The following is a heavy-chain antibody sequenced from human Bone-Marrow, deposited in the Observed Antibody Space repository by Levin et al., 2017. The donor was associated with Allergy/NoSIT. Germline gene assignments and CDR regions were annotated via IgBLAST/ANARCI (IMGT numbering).Heavy chain of an antibody. Sequence: SETLSLTCTVSGGSISSSSYYWGWIRQPPGKGLEWIGSIYYSGSTYYNPSLKSRVTISVDTSKNQFSLKLSSVTAADTAVYYCARARYYYDSSGYYTLKVITKYYFDYWGQGTLVTVSS. J-gene: IGHJ4*02. CDR2: IYYSGST. CDR1: GGSISSSSYY. CDR3: ARARYYYDSSGYYTLKVITKYYFDY. V-gene: IGHV4-39*07. D-gene: IGHD3-22*01.